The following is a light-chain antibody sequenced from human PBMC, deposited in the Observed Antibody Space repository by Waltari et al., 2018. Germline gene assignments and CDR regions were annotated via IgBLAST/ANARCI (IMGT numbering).Light chain of an antibody. CDR1: SSDVGSYNL. CDR2: EVS. J-gene: IGLJ2*01. CDR3: CSYAGSSTV. V-gene: IGLV2-23*02. Sequence: QSALTQPASVSGSPGQSITISCTGTSSDVGSYNLVSWYQQHPGKAPKRMFYEVSKRPSAVSNRFSGSKSGNTASMTISGLQAEDEADYYCCSYAGSSTVFGGGTTLTVL.